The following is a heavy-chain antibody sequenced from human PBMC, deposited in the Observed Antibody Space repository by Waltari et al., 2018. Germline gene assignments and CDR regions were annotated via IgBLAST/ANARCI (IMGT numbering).Heavy chain of an antibody. CDR3: ARRKLGEAFDI. CDR1: GGTFGRYA. J-gene: IGHJ3*02. Sequence: QVQLVQSGAEVKKPGSSVRVSCRSSGGTFGRYAITWVRQAPGQGLEWMGGTIPIFGSPMYATKFQGRVSITADELTYTVYMELNSLRSDDTAIYYCARRKLGEAFDIWGQGTMVIVSS. V-gene: IGHV1-69*12. D-gene: IGHD3-16*01. CDR2: TIPIFGSP.